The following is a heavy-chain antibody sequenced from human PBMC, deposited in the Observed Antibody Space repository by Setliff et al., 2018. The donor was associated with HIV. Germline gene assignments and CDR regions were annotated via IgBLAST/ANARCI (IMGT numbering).Heavy chain of an antibody. J-gene: IGHJ5*02. CDR2: IYYGGTT. CDR3: ARLRAAGTVHYFDP. D-gene: IGHD6-13*01. Sequence: ETLSLTCIVSGGSISNFYCSWSWIRQPPGKGLEWLGNIGNIYYGGTTYYNPSLKGRITISVFTSSQQLSLTLTSVTPADTAVYYCARLRAAGTVHYFDPWGQGTQVTVSS. CDR1: GGSISNFYCS. V-gene: IGHV4-39*01.